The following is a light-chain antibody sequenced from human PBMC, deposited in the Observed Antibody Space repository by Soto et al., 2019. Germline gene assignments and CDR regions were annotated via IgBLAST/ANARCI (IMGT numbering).Light chain of an antibody. V-gene: IGKV3-15*01. Sequence: ETLMTQSAATLSVSPGERVTLSCRASQSVNSNLAWYQQKPGQAPRLLIYGASTRVTGIPARFSGSGSGTDFTLAISSLQSGDFAVYYCQQYNNWPRTFGQGTKVEIK. CDR2: GAS. CDR1: QSVNSN. CDR3: QQYNNWPRT. J-gene: IGKJ1*01.